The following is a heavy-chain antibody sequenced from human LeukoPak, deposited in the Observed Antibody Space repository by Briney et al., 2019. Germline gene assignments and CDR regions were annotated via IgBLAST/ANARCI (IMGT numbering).Heavy chain of an antibody. J-gene: IGHJ4*02. CDR1: GFTFSNAW. V-gene: IGHV3-15*01. CDR3: TTDKLLWFGDRFDY. D-gene: IGHD3-10*01. Sequence: GGSLRLSCAASGFTFSNAWMSWVRQAPGKGLEWVGRIKSKTDGGTTDYAAPVKGRFTISRDDSKNTLYLQMNSLKTEDTAVYYCTTDKLLWFGDRFDYWGQETLVTVSS. CDR2: IKSKTDGGTT.